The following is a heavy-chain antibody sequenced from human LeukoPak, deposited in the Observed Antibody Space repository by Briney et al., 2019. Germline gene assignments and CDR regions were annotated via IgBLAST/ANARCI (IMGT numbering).Heavy chain of an antibody. Sequence: GGSLRLSCAASGFTFSSYAMHWVRQAPGKGLEWVAVISYDGSNKYYADSVKGRFTISRDNSKNTLYLQMNSLRAEDTAVYYCARSITGTQPGDYWGQGTLVTVSS. V-gene: IGHV3-30*04. CDR3: ARSITGTQPGDY. CDR1: GFTFSSYA. J-gene: IGHJ4*02. D-gene: IGHD1-20*01. CDR2: ISYDGSNK.